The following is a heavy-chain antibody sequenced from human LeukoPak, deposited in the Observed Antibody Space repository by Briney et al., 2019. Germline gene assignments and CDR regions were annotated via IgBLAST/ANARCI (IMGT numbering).Heavy chain of an antibody. CDR2: ISYDTNDK. V-gene: IGHV3-30*18. CDR3: AKDSREYFYALRRNYNYYYHGMDV. Sequence: GGSLRLSCAASGFTFSTFGMHWVRPTPGKGLEWVAAISYDTNDKHYSDSVRGRFTISRDNSKNTLYLHMNSLRPEDTAVYYCAKDSREYFYALRRNYNYYYHGMDVWGQGTTVIVSS. CDR1: GFTFSTFG. D-gene: IGHD2/OR15-2a*01. J-gene: IGHJ6*02.